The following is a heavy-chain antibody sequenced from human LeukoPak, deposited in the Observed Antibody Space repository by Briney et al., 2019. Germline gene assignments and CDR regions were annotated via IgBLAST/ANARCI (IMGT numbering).Heavy chain of an antibody. CDR1: GSTLSSYW. Sequence: GGSLRLSCAASGSTLSSYWMHWVRQAPGKGLVWVSRINSDGSSTSYADSVKGRFTISRDNAKNTLYLQMNSLRAEDTAVYYCARGGSYSTYPFDYWGQGTLVTVSS. D-gene: IGHD1-26*01. J-gene: IGHJ4*02. CDR2: INSDGSST. CDR3: ARGGSYSTYPFDY. V-gene: IGHV3-74*01.